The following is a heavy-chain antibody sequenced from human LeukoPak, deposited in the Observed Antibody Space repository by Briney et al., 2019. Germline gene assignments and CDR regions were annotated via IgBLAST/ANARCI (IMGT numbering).Heavy chain of an antibody. Sequence: SETLSLTCTVSGGSISSSSYYWGWIRQPPGKGLEWIGSIYYSGSTYYNPSLKSRVTISVDTSKNQFSLKLSSVTAADTAVYYCARTYGEGFGYWGQGTLVTVSS. D-gene: IGHD4-17*01. CDR2: IYYSGST. CDR3: ARTYGEGFGY. CDR1: GGSISSSSYY. J-gene: IGHJ4*02. V-gene: IGHV4-39*07.